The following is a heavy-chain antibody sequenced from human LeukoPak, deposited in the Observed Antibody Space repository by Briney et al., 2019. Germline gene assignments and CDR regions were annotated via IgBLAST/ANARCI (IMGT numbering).Heavy chain of an antibody. D-gene: IGHD3-10*01. CDR3: ARDFRFAFDN. CDR1: GFLFNDYS. J-gene: IGHJ4*02. Sequence: GGSLRLSCSASGFLFNDYSMNWVRQAPGKGLEWISYIGIDSGNTHYADSVRGRFVISADRATDSVYLHMTRLRVDDTAVYYCARDFRFAFDNWGQGTLVTVSS. V-gene: IGHV3-48*01. CDR2: IGIDSGNT.